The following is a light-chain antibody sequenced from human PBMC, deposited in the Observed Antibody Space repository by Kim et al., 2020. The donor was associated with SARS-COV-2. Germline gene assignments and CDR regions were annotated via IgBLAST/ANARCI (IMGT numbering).Light chain of an antibody. CDR1: QSINTY. CDR3: QQSPTAALLT. V-gene: IGKV1-39*01. Sequence: DIQMTQSPSSLAASVGDRVTIACRASQSINTYLNWYQQKPGKAPELLIYAASTLQSGVPSRFSGSGSGTDFTLTISSLQPEDFATYYCQQSPTAALLTFGAGTKVDIK. CDR2: AAS. J-gene: IGKJ4*01.